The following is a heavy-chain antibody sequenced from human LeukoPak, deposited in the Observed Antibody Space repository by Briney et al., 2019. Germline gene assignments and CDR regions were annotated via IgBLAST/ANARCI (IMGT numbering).Heavy chain of an antibody. V-gene: IGHV3-23*01. CDR3: AKGGSYYYYYMDV. CDR2: ISGSGGST. CDR1: GFTFSSFG. J-gene: IGHJ6*03. Sequence: QPGGTLRLSCAASGFTFSSFGMSWVRQAPGKGLEWVSAISGSGGSTYYADSVKGRFTISRDNSKNTLYLQMNSLRAEDTAVYYCAKGGSYYYYYMDVWGKGTTVTVSS. D-gene: IGHD3-10*01.